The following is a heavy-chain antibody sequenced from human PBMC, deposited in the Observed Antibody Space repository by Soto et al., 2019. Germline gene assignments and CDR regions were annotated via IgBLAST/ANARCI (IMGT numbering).Heavy chain of an antibody. CDR1: GYSFTSYC. J-gene: IGHJ6*02. Sequence: PGESLKISCKGSGYSFTSYCIGWVRQMPGKGLEWMGIIYPGDSDTRYSPSFQGQVTISADKSISTAYLQWSSLKASDTAMYYCARHKIEYCSSTSCSSYYYYYGMDVWGQGTTVTVSS. CDR2: IYPGDSDT. CDR3: ARHKIEYCSSTSCSSYYYYYGMDV. D-gene: IGHD2-2*01. V-gene: IGHV5-51*01.